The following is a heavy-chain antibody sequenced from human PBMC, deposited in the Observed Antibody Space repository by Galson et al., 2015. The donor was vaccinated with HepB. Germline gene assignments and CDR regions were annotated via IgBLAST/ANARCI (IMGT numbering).Heavy chain of an antibody. CDR1: GYTFTSYA. Sequence: SVKVSCKASGYTFTSYAVNWVRQAPGQGLEWMGWINTNTGNPTYAQGFTGRFVFSLDTSVSTAYLQISSLKAEDTAVYYCARDGIAVAVALYYYYGMDVWGQGTTVTVSS. D-gene: IGHD6-19*01. J-gene: IGHJ6*02. CDR3: ARDGIAVAVALYYYYGMDV. CDR2: INTNTGNP. V-gene: IGHV7-4-1*02.